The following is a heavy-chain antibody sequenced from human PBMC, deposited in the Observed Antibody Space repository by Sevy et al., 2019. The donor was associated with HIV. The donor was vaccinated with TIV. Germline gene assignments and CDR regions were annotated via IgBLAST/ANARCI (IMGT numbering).Heavy chain of an antibody. Sequence: GGSLRLSCEVSGFAFSNYWMTWVRQAPGKGLESVANIKEDGSDKYYGDSVKGRFSLSRDNAKNSLYLQMDSLRAEDTAVYYCVRDGLASATDFDYWGQGTLVTVSS. D-gene: IGHD2-15*01. CDR1: GFAFSNYW. CDR3: VRDGLASATDFDY. J-gene: IGHJ4*02. V-gene: IGHV3-7*01. CDR2: IKEDGSDK.